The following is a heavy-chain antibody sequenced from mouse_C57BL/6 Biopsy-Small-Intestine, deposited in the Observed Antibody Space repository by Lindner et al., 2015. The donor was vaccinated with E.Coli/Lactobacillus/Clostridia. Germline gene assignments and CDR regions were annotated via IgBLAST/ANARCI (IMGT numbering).Heavy chain of an antibody. J-gene: IGHJ3*01. D-gene: IGHD2-5*01. V-gene: IGHV1-42*01. CDR1: GYSFTGYY. CDR2: INPSTGGT. Sequence: VQLQESGPDLVKPGASVKISCKASGYSFTGYYMHRVKQSPEKSLEWIGEINPSTGGTTYNQKFKAKATLTVDKSSSTAHMQLNSLTSEDSAVYYCVLAYYSNYGFFPYWGQGTLVTVSA. CDR3: VLAYYSNYGFFPY.